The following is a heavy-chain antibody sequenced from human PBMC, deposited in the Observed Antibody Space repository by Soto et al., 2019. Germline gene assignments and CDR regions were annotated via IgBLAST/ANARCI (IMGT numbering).Heavy chain of an antibody. D-gene: IGHD2-15*01. Sequence: PSETLSLTCTVSGDSTSRYYWSWIRQPPGKGLEWIGYIHYSGSTNSNASLKSRVTISVDPSKNQFSLNLISVTAADTAVYYCAGGSGLSLDYWGLGTLVTVSS. CDR1: GDSTSRYY. J-gene: IGHJ4*02. CDR3: AGGSGLSLDY. V-gene: IGHV4-59*01. CDR2: IHYSGST.